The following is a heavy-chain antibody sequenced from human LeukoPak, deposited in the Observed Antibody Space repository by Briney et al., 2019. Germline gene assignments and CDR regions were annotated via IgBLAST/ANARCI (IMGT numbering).Heavy chain of an antibody. CDR2: ISKNSDNK. Sequence: GGSLRLSCSASGFTFSSYSMNWVRQAPGKGLEWVSYISKNSDNKYYAGSVEGRFTVSRDNAKNSLYLQMNGLRDEDTAVYYCAREWEMATIAAAALGYWGQGTLVTVSS. CDR1: GFTFSSYS. CDR3: AREWEMATIAAAALGY. J-gene: IGHJ4*02. D-gene: IGHD6-25*01. V-gene: IGHV3-48*02.